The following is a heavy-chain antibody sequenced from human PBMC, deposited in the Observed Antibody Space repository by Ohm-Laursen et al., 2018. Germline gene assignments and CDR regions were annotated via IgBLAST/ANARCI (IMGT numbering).Heavy chain of an antibody. V-gene: IGHV1-8*01. D-gene: IGHD6-19*01. Sequence: EASVKVSCKASGYTFTSYDINWVRQATGQGLEWMGWMNPNSGNTGYAQKFQGRVTMTRNTSINTAYMELSSLTSEDTAVYYCARKLISGWNSYLDYWGQGTLVTVSS. CDR1: GYTFTSYD. CDR2: MNPNSGNT. CDR3: ARKLISGWNSYLDY. J-gene: IGHJ4*02.